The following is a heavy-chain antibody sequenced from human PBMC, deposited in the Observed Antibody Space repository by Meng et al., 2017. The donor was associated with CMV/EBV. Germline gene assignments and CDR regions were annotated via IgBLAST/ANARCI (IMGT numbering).Heavy chain of an antibody. CDR1: GFTFSSYA. CDR3: ARDNNWGPDY. D-gene: IGHD7-27*01. Sequence: GESLKISCAASGFTFSSYAMSWVRQAPGKGLEWVSVIYSGGSSTYYADSVKGRFTISRDNSKNTLYLQMNSLRAEDTAVYYCARDNNWGPDYWGQGTLVTVSS. J-gene: IGHJ4*02. V-gene: IGHV3-23*03. CDR2: IYSGGSST.